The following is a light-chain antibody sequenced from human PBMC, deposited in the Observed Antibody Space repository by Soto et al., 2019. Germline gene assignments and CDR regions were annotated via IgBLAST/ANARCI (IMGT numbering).Light chain of an antibody. CDR3: QQYDNLLALT. Sequence: DLQMTQSPSSLSASVGDRVTITCQASQDISNYLNWYQQKPGKAPKLLIYDASNLETGVPSRFSGSGSGTYFTFTISSLQPEDIATYYSQQYDNLLALTFGGGTKVEIK. CDR2: DAS. CDR1: QDISNY. J-gene: IGKJ4*01. V-gene: IGKV1-33*01.